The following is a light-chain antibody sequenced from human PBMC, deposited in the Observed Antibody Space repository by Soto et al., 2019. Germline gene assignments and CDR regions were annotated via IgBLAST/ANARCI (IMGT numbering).Light chain of an antibody. V-gene: IGKV1-5*01. J-gene: IGKJ1*01. CDR3: QQYNSYTWT. Sequence: DIQMTQSPSTLSASVGDRVTITCRASQRISSWLAWYQQKPGKAPKPLIYDASSLERGVPSRFSGSGSGTEFTLTISRLQPDDFANYYCQQYNSYTWTFGQGTKVEIK. CDR1: QRISSW. CDR2: DAS.